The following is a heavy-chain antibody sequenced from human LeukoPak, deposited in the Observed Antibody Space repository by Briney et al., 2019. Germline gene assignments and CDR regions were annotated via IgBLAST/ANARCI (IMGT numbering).Heavy chain of an antibody. Sequence: SETLSLTCTVSGGSINNYYWSWIRQPPGKGLERIEYIYFSGSTNYNPSLKSRVSISIDTSKNQFSLKLSSVTAADTAVYYCARGYYDSSGYWLSYFEYWGQGTLVTVSS. V-gene: IGHV4-59*01. CDR3: ARGYYDSSGYWLSYFEY. J-gene: IGHJ4*02. D-gene: IGHD3-22*01. CDR2: IYFSGST. CDR1: GGSINNYY.